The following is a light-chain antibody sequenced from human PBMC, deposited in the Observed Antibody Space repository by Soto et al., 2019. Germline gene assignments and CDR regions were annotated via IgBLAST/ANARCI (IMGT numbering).Light chain of an antibody. J-gene: IGKJ1*01. CDR1: QSISNW. Sequence: DIQMTQSPSTLSASVGDRVTITCRASQSISNWLAWYQQKPGKAPKILIYKASSLESGVPSRFSGSGSGTEFTLTISSLQPDDFAVYYCQQYGSAPQTFGQGTKVDIK. V-gene: IGKV1-5*03. CDR3: QQYGSAPQT. CDR2: KAS.